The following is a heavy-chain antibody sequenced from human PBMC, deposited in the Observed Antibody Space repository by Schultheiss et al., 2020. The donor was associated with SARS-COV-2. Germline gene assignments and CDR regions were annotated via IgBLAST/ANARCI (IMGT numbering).Heavy chain of an antibody. Sequence: SQTLSLTCTVSGGSISSYYWSWIRQPPGKGLEWIGEINHSGSTNYNPSLKSRVTISVDTSKNQFSLKLSSVTAVDTAVYYCARQYGHLDYWGQGTLVTVSS. CDR1: GGSISSYY. J-gene: IGHJ4*02. V-gene: IGHV4-34*01. D-gene: IGHD4-17*01. CDR3: ARQYGHLDY. CDR2: INHSGST.